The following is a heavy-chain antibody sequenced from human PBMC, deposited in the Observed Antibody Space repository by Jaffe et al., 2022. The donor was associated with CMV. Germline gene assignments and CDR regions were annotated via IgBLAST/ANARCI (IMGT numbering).Heavy chain of an antibody. D-gene: IGHD6-6*01. CDR2: IIPIFGTA. J-gene: IGHJ5*02. Sequence: QVQLVQSGAEVKKPGSSVKVSCKASGGTFSSYAISWVRQAPGQGLEWMGGIIPIFGTANYAQKFQGRVTITADESTSTAYMELSSLRSEDTAVYYCARDRGGPYSSSSDPFDPWGQGTLVTVSS. V-gene: IGHV1-69*01. CDR1: GGTFSSYA. CDR3: ARDRGGPYSSSSDPFDP.